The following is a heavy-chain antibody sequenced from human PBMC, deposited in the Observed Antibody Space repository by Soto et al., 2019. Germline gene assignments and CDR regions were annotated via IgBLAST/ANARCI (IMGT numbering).Heavy chain of an antibody. D-gene: IGHD2-15*01. J-gene: IGHJ5*02. CDR3: ARGYCSGGSCYPGNWFDP. CDR1: GGSFSGYY. Sequence: SETLSLTCAVYGGSFSGYYWSWIRQPPGKGLEWIGEINHSGSTNYNPSLKSRVTISVDTSKNQFSLKLSSVTAADTAVYYCARGYCSGGSCYPGNWFDPWGQGTLVTVSS. CDR2: INHSGST. V-gene: IGHV4-34*01.